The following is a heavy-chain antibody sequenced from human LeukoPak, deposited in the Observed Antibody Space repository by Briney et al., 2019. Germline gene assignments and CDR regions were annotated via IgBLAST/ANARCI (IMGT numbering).Heavy chain of an antibody. CDR2: TSYDGSNK. Sequence: GGSLRLSCGASGFTFSSYGMYWVRQAPGKGLEWVAVTSYDGSNKYYADSVKGRFTISRDNSKNTLYLQMNSLRAEDTAVYYCAKELYCDSSGFDCWGQGTLVTVSS. D-gene: IGHD3-22*01. CDR1: GFTFSSYG. V-gene: IGHV3-30*18. J-gene: IGHJ4*02. CDR3: AKELYCDSSGFDC.